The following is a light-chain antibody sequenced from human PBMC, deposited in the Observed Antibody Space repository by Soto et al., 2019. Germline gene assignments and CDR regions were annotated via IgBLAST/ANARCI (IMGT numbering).Light chain of an antibody. J-gene: IGKJ2*01. CDR3: QQYANSPFT. CDR2: GAS. Sequence: EIVLTQSPGTLPLSPGERATLSCRASQSVSSNYLVWYQQQPGQAPRPLIYGASSRATGIPDRFSGSGSGTDFTLTISRLEPEDVAVYYCQQYANSPFTFGRGTKLEIK. CDR1: QSVSSNY. V-gene: IGKV3-20*01.